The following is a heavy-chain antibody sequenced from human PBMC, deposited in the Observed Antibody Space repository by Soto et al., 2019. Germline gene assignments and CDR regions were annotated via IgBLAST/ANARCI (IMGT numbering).Heavy chain of an antibody. CDR2: VYPGDSDT. J-gene: IGHJ6*02. Sequence: EALKISCQGSLYSFIDYWSCWVLQMPFKVLEFVWVVYPGDSDTRYSPSFQGQVTISADKSISTAYLRWSSLKASDTAMYYCARLGFEYDTLTAYYNVHHYYGLDVWGQGTTVTVSS. V-gene: IGHV5-51*01. D-gene: IGHD3-9*01. CDR3: ARLGFEYDTLTAYYNVHHYYGLDV. CDR1: LYSFIDYW.